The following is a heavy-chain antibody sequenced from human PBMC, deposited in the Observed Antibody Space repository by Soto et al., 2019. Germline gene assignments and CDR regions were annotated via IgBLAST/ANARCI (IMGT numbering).Heavy chain of an antibody. CDR1: GFTFSTYA. J-gene: IGHJ4*02. D-gene: IGHD6-6*01. CDR3: AKNWDTTSSSSSH. Sequence: GGALRLSCAASGFTFSTYAMSWVLQAPGKGLEWVSAISGTGGSTYYADSVKGRFTISRDNSKNTLYLQMNSLRAEDTAVYYCAKNWDTTSSSSSHWGQGTLVTVSS. V-gene: IGHV3-23*01. CDR2: ISGTGGST.